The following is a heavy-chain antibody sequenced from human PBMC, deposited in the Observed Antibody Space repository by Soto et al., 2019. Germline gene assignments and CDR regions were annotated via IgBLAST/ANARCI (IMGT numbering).Heavy chain of an antibody. V-gene: IGHV3-33*01. Sequence: QVQLVESGGGVVQPGRSLRLSCAASGFTFSSYGMHWVRQAPGKGLEWVAVIWYDGSNKYYADSVKGRFTNSRDNSKNTLYLQMNSLRAEDTAVYYCASSIAAAGLWGQGTLVTVSS. D-gene: IGHD6-13*01. CDR2: IWYDGSNK. J-gene: IGHJ4*02. CDR1: GFTFSSYG. CDR3: ASSIAAAGL.